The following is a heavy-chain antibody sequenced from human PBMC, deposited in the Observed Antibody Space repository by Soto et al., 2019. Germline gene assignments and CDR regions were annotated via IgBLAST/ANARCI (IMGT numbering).Heavy chain of an antibody. CDR3: ARDAPVALGVTTSMDV. Sequence: VGPLIISCASSGFTFSGYIRNWLRQAPGKGLEWVSSISSSSSYIYYADSVKGRFTISRDNAKNSLYLQMNSLTAADTAVYYCARDAPVALGVTTSMDVWGKGTKVTGSS. D-gene: IGHD3-3*02. CDR2: ISSSSSYI. V-gene: IGHV3-21*04. CDR1: GFTFSGYI. J-gene: IGHJ6*04.